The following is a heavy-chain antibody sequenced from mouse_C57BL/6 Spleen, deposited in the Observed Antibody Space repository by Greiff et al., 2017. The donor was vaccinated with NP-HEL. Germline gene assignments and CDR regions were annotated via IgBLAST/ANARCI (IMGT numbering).Heavy chain of an antibody. J-gene: IGHJ4*01. Sequence: VQLQQSGAELVKPGASVKLSCTASGFNIKDYYMHWVKQRTEQGLEWIGRIDPEDGETKYAPNFQGKATITADTSSNTAYLQLSSLTSEDTAVYYCARAGTWGYAMDYWGQGTSVTVSS. V-gene: IGHV14-2*01. D-gene: IGHD4-1*01. CDR1: GFNIKDYY. CDR2: IDPEDGET. CDR3: ARAGTWGYAMDY.